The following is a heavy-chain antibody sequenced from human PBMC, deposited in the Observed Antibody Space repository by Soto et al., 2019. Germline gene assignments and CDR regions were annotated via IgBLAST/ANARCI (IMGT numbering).Heavy chain of an antibody. V-gene: IGHV1-46*01. CDR3: VRRDFGDYDYFDY. CDR2: INPSTGVT. CDR1: GYTLPSYY. Sequence: QVQLKQSGAEVEKPGASVKLSCKASGYTLPSYYIHWVRQAPGQGLDWMGMINPSTGVTTYAQEFQGRLTLTKDPTTSASTNTFYMQLSGLRSDDTAVYYCVRRDFGDYDYFDYWGQGTLVTISS. J-gene: IGHJ4*02. D-gene: IGHD4-17*01.